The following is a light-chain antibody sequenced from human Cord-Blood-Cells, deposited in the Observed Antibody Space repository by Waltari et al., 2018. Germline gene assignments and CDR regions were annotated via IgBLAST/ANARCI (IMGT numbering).Light chain of an antibody. V-gene: IGLV6-57*01. CDR2: EDN. CDR1: SGSIASNS. J-gene: IGLJ2*01. Sequence: NFMLTQPHPVSESPGKTVTIPCTRRSGSIASNSVQRHQQRPGSSPTTVIYEDNQRPSGVPDRFSGSIDSSSNSASLTISGLKTEDEADYYCQSYDSSNHVVFGGGTKLTVL. CDR3: QSYDSSNHVV.